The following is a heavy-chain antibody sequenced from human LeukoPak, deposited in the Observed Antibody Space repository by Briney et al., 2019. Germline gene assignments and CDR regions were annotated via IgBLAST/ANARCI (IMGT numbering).Heavy chain of an antibody. CDR3: AKCCPLDV. Sequence: GGSLRLSCAASGFSFNLYGMHWVRQAPGKGLEWVALLSSDRGNKYYADSVKGRFTISSDNSKNTLYLQMNSLRPEDTAVYYCAKCCPLDVWGQGTTVTVSS. D-gene: IGHD4/OR15-4a*01. J-gene: IGHJ6*02. V-gene: IGHV3-30*18. CDR2: LSSDRGNK. CDR1: GFSFNLYG.